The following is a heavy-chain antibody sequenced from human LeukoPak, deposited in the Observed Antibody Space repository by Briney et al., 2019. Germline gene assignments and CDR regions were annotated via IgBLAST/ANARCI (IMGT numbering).Heavy chain of an antibody. J-gene: IGHJ6*03. D-gene: IGHD6-13*01. Sequence: ASVKVSCKASGYTFTSYDINWVRQATGQGLEWMGWMNPNSGNTGYAQKFQGRVTITRNTSISTAYMELGSLRSEDTAVYYCARGSSSWGYYYYYMDVWGKGTTVTVSS. CDR1: GYTFTSYD. V-gene: IGHV1-8*03. CDR3: ARGSSSWGYYYYYMDV. CDR2: MNPNSGNT.